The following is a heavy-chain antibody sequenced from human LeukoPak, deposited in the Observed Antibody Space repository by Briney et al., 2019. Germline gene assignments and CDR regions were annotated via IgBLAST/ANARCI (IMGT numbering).Heavy chain of an antibody. CDR1: GGSISSYY. D-gene: IGHD5-18*01. V-gene: IGHV4-59*01. CDR3: ARDRGYSYGWEFDY. J-gene: IGHJ4*02. Sequence: SETLSLTCTASGGSISSYYWNWIRQPPGKGLEWIGYIYYSGSTNYNPSLKSRVTISVDTSKNQFSLKLSSVTAADTAVYYCARDRGYSYGWEFDYWGQGTLVTVSS. CDR2: IYYSGST.